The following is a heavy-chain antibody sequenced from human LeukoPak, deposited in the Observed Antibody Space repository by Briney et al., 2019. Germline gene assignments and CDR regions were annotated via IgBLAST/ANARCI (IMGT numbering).Heavy chain of an antibody. Sequence: AGGSLRLSCAASGFTFSSYWMHWVRQAPGKGLVWVSRINTGGSTTDYADSVKGRFTISRDNSKNTLYLQMNSLRAEDTAVYYCAKEGQESMWVVVSVRWFDPWGQGTLVTVSS. V-gene: IGHV3-74*01. CDR1: GFTFSSYW. CDR3: AKEGQESMWVVVSVRWFDP. D-gene: IGHD3-22*01. CDR2: INTGGSTT. J-gene: IGHJ5*02.